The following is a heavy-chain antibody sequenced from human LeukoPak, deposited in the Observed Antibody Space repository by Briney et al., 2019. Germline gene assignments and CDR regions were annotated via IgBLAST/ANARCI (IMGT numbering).Heavy chain of an antibody. CDR3: ARHEPYRVPVAGTYYSYPMDV. J-gene: IGHJ6*02. CDR1: GGSISSYY. Sequence: SETLSLTCTVSGGSISSYYWSWIRQPPGKGLEWIGYIYYSGSTNYNPSLKSRVTISVDTSKNQFSLKLTSVTAADTAVYYCARHEPYRVPVAGTYYSYPMDVWGQGTTVTVSS. CDR2: IYYSGST. D-gene: IGHD6-19*01. V-gene: IGHV4-59*08.